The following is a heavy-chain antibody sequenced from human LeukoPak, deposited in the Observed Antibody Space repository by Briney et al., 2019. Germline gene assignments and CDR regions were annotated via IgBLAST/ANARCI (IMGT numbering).Heavy chain of an antibody. CDR1: GDSIGSYF. J-gene: IGHJ6*02. CDR3: ARDGPAYTSRWYDYYYGLDV. D-gene: IGHD2-2*01. V-gene: IGHV4-59*01. Sequence: SETLPLTCTVSGDSIGSYFWSWIRQSPGKGLEWIGHIYHSGSTNYSPSLKSRVTISIDTSKNQFSLKLTSVTSADTAVYYCARDGPAYTSRWYDYYYGLDVWGQGTTVTVSS. CDR2: IYHSGST.